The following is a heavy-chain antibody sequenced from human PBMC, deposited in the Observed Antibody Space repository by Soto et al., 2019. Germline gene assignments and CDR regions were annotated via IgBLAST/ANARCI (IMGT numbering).Heavy chain of an antibody. CDR2: INHSGST. Sequence: PSETLSLTCAVYGWSFSGYYWSWIRQPPGKGLEWIGEINHSGSTNYNPSLKSRVTISVDTSKNQFSLKLSSVTAADTAVYYCARGGRTWDYIWGSYPSYTGPGANFDYWGQGTLVTVSS. D-gene: IGHD3-16*02. V-gene: IGHV4-34*01. CDR3: ARGGRTWDYIWGSYPSYTGPGANFDY. CDR1: GWSFSGYY. J-gene: IGHJ4*02.